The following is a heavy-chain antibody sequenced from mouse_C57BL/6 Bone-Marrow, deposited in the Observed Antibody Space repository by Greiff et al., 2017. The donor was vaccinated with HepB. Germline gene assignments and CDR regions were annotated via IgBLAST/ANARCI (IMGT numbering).Heavy chain of an antibody. CDR1: GFTFSSYG. D-gene: IGHD1-1*01. V-gene: IGHV5-6*01. CDR2: ISSGGSYT. Sequence: EVQGVESGGDLVKPGGSLKLSCAASGFTFSSYGMSWVRQTPDKRLEWVATISSGGSYTYYPDSVKGRFTISRDNAKNTLYLQMSSLKSEDTAMYYCARPPYGSNYYDYWGQGTTRTVSS. CDR3: ARPPYGSNYYDY. J-gene: IGHJ2*01.